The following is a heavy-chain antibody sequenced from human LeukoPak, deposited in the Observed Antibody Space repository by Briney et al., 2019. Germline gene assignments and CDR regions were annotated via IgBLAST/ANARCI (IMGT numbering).Heavy chain of an antibody. CDR3: ATYRQVLLPFES. J-gene: IGHJ4*02. CDR1: GFSFSRYW. V-gene: IGHV3-7*03. D-gene: IGHD2-8*02. CDR2: IKEDGSEK. Sequence: GGSLRLSCVASGFSFSRYWMSWVRQAPGKGLEWVANIKEDGSEKYYVDSVKGRFTISRDNSKNTLDLQMNSLRAEDTAVYYCATYRQVLLPFESWGQGTLVTVSS.